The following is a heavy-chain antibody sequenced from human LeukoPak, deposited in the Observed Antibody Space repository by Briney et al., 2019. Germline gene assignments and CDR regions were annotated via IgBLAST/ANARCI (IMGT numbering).Heavy chain of an antibody. CDR2: INSPGTTI. J-gene: IGHJ4*02. Sequence: GGSLRLSCAASGFTVSSYEMNWVRQAPGKGLEWVSYINSPGTTIYYADSVKGRFTISRDNAKNSLYLQMNSLRAEDTAVYYCATLWDFWGQGTLVTVSS. D-gene: IGHD2-21*01. CDR3: ATLWDF. V-gene: IGHV3-48*03. CDR1: GFTVSSYE.